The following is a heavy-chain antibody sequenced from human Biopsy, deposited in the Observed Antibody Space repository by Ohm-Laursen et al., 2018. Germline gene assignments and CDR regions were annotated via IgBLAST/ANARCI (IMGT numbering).Heavy chain of an antibody. Sequence: SGTLSLTCSVPGGAMTGYEWSWIRLAPGKGLEWIGYIYYSGGTKYNPSLASRVTFSVDMSKSQFSLKLYSVTAADTAVYYCARVEAGTYDALDIWGQGTLVAVSA. D-gene: IGHD1-26*01. CDR2: IYYSGGT. V-gene: IGHV4-59*01. CDR3: ARVEAGTYDALDI. J-gene: IGHJ3*02. CDR1: GGAMTGYE.